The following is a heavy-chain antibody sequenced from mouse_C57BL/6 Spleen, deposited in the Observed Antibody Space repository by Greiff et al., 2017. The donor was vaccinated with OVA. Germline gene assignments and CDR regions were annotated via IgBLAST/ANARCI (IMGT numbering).Heavy chain of an antibody. V-gene: IGHV1-53*01. CDR2: INPSNGGT. Sequence: QVQLQQPGTELVKPGASVKLSCKASGYTFTSYWMHWVKQRPGHGLEWIGNINPSNGGTNYNEKFKSKATLTVDKSSSTAYMQLSSLTSEDSAVYYCARSYYSNYEGFYAMDYWGQGTSVTVSS. D-gene: IGHD2-5*01. CDR1: GYTFTSYW. CDR3: ARSYYSNYEGFYAMDY. J-gene: IGHJ4*01.